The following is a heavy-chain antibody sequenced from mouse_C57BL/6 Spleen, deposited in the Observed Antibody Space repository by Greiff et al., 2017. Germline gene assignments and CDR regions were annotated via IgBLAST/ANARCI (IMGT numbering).Heavy chain of an antibody. CDR3: TRGGGYGNSFFDY. V-gene: IGHV1-15*01. J-gene: IGHJ2*01. Sequence: QVQLQQSGAELVRPGASVTLSCKASGYTFTDYEMHWVKQTPVHGLEWIGAIDPETGGTAYNQKFKGKAILTADKSSSTAYMELRSLTSEDSAVYYCTRGGGYGNSFFDYWGQGTTLTVSS. CDR1: GYTFTDYE. CDR2: IDPETGGT. D-gene: IGHD2-10*02.